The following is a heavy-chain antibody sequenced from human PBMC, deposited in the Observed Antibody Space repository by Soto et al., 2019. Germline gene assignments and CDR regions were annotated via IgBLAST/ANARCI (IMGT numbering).Heavy chain of an antibody. V-gene: IGHV4-59*08. J-gene: IGHJ3*02. CDR1: GGSTSNNY. CDR2: IYYTGST. CDR3: ARLAATVAFDI. D-gene: IGHD1-26*01. Sequence: SETLSLTCTVSGGSTSNNYWSWIRQPPGKGLEWIGYIYYTGSTNYNPSLKIRVTISLDASKNQFSLKMNSVTAADTAVYYCARLAATVAFDIRGQGTMVTVSS.